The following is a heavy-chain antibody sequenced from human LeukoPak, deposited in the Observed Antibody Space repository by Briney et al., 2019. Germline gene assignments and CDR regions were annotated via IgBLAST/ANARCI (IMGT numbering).Heavy chain of an antibody. V-gene: IGHV3-21*01. Sequence: PGGSLRLSCAASGFTYSSYTMNSVRQAPGKGLEWVSFITSSSGYIYYADSVKGRFTISRDNAKNSLYLQMNSLRADDTAVYYCARKGGSHDAFDIWGQGTMVTVSS. D-gene: IGHD2-15*01. CDR1: GFTYSSYT. CDR3: ARKGGSHDAFDI. J-gene: IGHJ3*02. CDR2: ITSSSGYI.